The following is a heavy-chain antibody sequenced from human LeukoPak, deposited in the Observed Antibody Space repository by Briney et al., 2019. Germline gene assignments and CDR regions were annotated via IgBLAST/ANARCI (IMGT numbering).Heavy chain of an antibody. CDR2: IHTSGST. J-gene: IGHJ4*02. Sequence: SETLSLTCTVSGVSICNHLWTWIRQPAGKGLECSSQIHTSGSTNYNPPLMSRVTMSIDTPENQVSLTMRSVTAADTAVYYCARRDYSSGWSFDKWGQGTLVTVSS. CDR1: GVSICNHL. V-gene: IGHV4-4*07. D-gene: IGHD6-19*01. CDR3: ARRDYSSGWSFDK.